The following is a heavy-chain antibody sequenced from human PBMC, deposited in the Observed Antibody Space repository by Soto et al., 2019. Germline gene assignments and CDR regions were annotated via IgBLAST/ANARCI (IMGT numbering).Heavy chain of an antibody. CDR1: GFTFSSYG. CDR3: ARKMYSSGWYSDF. J-gene: IGHJ4*02. V-gene: IGHV3-33*01. Sequence: GGSLRLSCAASGFTFSSYGMHWVRQAPGKGLEWVAVIWYDGSNKYYADSVKGRFTISRDNSKNTLYLQMNSLRAEDTAVYYCARKMYSSGWYSDFWGRGTLVIVS. D-gene: IGHD6-19*01. CDR2: IWYDGSNK.